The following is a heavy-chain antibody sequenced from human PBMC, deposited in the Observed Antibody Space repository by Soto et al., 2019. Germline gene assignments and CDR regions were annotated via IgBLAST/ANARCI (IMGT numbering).Heavy chain of an antibody. D-gene: IGHD3-16*02. CDR1: GASISGFY. CDR3: ARFMITFGGVIVNYFDY. CDR2: IYYSGST. J-gene: IGHJ4*02. V-gene: IGHV4-31*03. Sequence: PSETLSLTCTVSGASISGFYWSWIRQHPGKGLEWIGYIYYSGSTYYNPSLKSRVTISVDTSKNQFSLKLSSVTAADTAVYYCARFMITFGGVIVNYFDYWGQGTLVTVSS.